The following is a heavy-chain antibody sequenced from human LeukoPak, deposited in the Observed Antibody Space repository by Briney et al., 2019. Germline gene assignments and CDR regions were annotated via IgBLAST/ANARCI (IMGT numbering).Heavy chain of an antibody. D-gene: IGHD5-12*01. Sequence: ETLSLTCTVSGYSLSSGFFCDWIRQSAGKGLEWVSAISGSGSNTDYADSVKGRFTISRDNSKNTLYLQLNSLRAEDTAMYYCVKDRPTWPIDFWGQGTLVPVSS. V-gene: IGHV3-23*01. J-gene: IGHJ4*02. CDR2: ISGSGSNT. CDR3: VKDRPTWPIDF. CDR1: GYSLSSGF.